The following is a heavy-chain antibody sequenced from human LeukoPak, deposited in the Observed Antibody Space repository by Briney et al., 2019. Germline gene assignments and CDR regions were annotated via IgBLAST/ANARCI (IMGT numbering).Heavy chain of an antibody. J-gene: IGHJ6*04. CDR3: AQRSYYYSGMDV. CDR2: ISYDGSNK. CDR1: GFTFSSYG. Sequence: GGSLRLSCAASGFTFSSYGMHWVRQAPGKGLEWVAVISYDGSNKYYADSVKGRFTISRDNSKNTLYLQMNSLRAEDTAVYYCAQRSYYYSGMDVWPKGPTLTVP. V-gene: IGHV3-30*03.